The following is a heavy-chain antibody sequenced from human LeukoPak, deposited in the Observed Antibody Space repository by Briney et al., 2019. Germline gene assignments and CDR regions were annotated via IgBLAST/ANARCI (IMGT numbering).Heavy chain of an antibody. CDR3: ARGGYDFWSGYAPSGDYYMDV. J-gene: IGHJ6*03. Sequence: PGGSLRLSCAASGFTFSSYCMHWVRQAPGKGLVWVSRINSDGSSTSYADSVKGRFTISRDNAKDTLYLQMNSLRAEDTAVYYCARGGYDFWSGYAPSGDYYMDVWGKGTTVTVSS. D-gene: IGHD3-3*01. V-gene: IGHV3-74*01. CDR1: GFTFSSYC. CDR2: INSDGSST.